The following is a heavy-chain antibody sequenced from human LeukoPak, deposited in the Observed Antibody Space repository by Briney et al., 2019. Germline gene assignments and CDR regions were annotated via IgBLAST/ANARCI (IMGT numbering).Heavy chain of an antibody. J-gene: IGHJ4*02. D-gene: IGHD2-2*01. CDR3: AKAHYCSSTTCPIDH. CDR2: ISGSGGST. Sequence: PGGSLRLSCAASGFIFSSYAMSWVRQAPGKGLEWVSTISGSGGSTHYADSVKGRFTISRDNSKNTLYLQMNSLRAEDTAVYYCAKAHYCSSTTCPIDHWGQGTLVTVSS. CDR1: GFIFSSYA. V-gene: IGHV3-23*01.